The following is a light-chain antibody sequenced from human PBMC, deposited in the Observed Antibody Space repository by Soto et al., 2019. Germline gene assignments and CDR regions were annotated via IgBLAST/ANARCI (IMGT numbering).Light chain of an antibody. CDR3: QQRSNWPPKYT. V-gene: IGKV3-11*01. CDR2: DAS. Sequence: EIVLTQSPATMSLSPGERATLSCRASQRVSSYLAWYQQKPGQAPRLLIYDASTRAPGIPARFSGSGSGKDFPLTISSLEPEDFAVYYCQQRSNWPPKYTFGQGTKLETK. J-gene: IGKJ2*01. CDR1: QRVSSY.